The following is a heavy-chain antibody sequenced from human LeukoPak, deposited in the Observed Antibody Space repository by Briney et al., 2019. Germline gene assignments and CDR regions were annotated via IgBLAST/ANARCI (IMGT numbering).Heavy chain of an antibody. J-gene: IGHJ2*01. Sequence: GGSLRLSCAASGFTFSSYGMHWVRQAPGKGLEWVAFIRYDGSNKYYADSVKGRFTISRDNSKNTLYLQMNSLRAEDTAVYYCAKDQNQYYYDSSGYYHYWYFDLWGRGTLVTVSS. CDR1: GFTFSSYG. CDR3: AKDQNQYYYDSSGYYHYWYFDL. V-gene: IGHV3-30*02. D-gene: IGHD3-22*01. CDR2: IRYDGSNK.